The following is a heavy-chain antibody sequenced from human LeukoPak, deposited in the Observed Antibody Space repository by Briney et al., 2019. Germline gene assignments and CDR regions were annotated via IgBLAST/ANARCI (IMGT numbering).Heavy chain of an antibody. Sequence: GESLKISCQGSGYTFINHWIGWVRQMPGKGLEWMGIIYPGDSDTRYSPSFQGQVTISADKSISTAYLQWSSLKASDTAIYFCARSIAARPTFYYYGMDVWGQGTTVTVSS. CDR2: IYPGDSDT. CDR1: GYTFINHW. D-gene: IGHD6-6*01. CDR3: ARSIAARPTFYYYGMDV. V-gene: IGHV5-51*01. J-gene: IGHJ6*02.